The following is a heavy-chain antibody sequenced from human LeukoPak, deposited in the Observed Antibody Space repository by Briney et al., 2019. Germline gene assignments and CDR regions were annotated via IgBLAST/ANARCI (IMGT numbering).Heavy chain of an antibody. V-gene: IGHV3-7*01. Sequence: GGSLRLSCAASGFSFTTYWMGWVRQAPGKGLEWVANINQDESSQYYVDAVRGRFTISRDNAKNSLNLQTNSLRGEDTAVYYCARDKGTSYLSSFDYWGQGTLVTVSS. CDR3: ARDKGTSYLSSFDY. CDR1: GFSFTTYW. CDR2: INQDESSQ. D-gene: IGHD6-6*01. J-gene: IGHJ4*02.